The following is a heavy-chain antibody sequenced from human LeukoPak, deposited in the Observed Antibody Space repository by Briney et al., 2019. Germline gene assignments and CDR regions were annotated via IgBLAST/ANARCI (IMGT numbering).Heavy chain of an antibody. CDR2: ISSTSSYI. CDR1: GFTFSSYS. V-gene: IGHV3-21*01. Sequence: GGSLRLSCAASGFTFSSYSMNWVRQAPGKGLEWVSSISSTSSYIYYADSVKGRFTISRDNVKNSLYLQMNSLRAEETAVYYCARDLTVAQEYYFDYWGQGTLVTVSS. CDR3: ARDLTVAQEYYFDY. J-gene: IGHJ4*02.